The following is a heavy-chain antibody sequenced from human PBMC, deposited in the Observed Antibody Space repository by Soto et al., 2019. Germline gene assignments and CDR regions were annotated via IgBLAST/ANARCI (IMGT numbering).Heavy chain of an antibody. D-gene: IGHD3-10*01. V-gene: IGHV4-61*01. CDR3: ARGVGFGYYYYDTDV. CDR1: GDSVTSVSDY. Sequence: ASETLSLTCTVSGDSVTSVSDYWSWIRQPPGKGLEWIGYIYYSGSADYNPSLGSRVTISIDTSKNQFSLKLTSVTAADTAVYYCARGVGFGYYYYDTDVWGKGTTVTVSS. CDR2: IYYSGSA. J-gene: IGHJ6*04.